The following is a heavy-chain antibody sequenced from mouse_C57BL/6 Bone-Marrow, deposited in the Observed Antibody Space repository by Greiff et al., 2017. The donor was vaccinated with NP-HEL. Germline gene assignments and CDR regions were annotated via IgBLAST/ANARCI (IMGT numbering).Heavy chain of an antibody. J-gene: IGHJ1*03. CDR2: INPSSGYT. D-gene: IGHD2-4*01. Sequence: QVQLQQSGAELARPGASVKMSCKASGYTFTSYTMHWVKQRPGQGLEWIGYINPSSGYTKYNQKFKDKATLTADKSSSTAYMQLSSLTSEDSAVYYCAREGADYDYPYWYFDVWGTGTTVTVSS. CDR1: GYTFTSYT. CDR3: AREGADYDYPYWYFDV. V-gene: IGHV1-4*01.